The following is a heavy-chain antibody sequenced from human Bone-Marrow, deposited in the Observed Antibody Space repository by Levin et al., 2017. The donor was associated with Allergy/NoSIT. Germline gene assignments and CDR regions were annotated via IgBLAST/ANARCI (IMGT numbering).Heavy chain of an antibody. CDR3: TTAGSQGPAAIDF. J-gene: IGHJ4*02. D-gene: IGHD3-10*01. CDR2: IKSYNEHGTT. V-gene: IGHV3-15*01. CDR1: GLTFRNAW. Sequence: TPGGSLRLSCAVSGLTFRNAWMNWVRQAPGKGLEWVGRIKSYNEHGTTGYAAPVQGRFIISRDDSKNTLYLQMNSLETGDTGVYYCTTAGSQGPAAIDFWGQGTLVTVSS.